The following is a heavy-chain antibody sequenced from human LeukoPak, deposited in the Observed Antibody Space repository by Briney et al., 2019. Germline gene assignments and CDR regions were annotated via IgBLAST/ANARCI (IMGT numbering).Heavy chain of an antibody. CDR1: GGSINSYY. Sequence: SETLSLTCTVSGGSINSYYWSWIHQPPGKGLEWIGEINHSGSTNYNPSLKSRVTISVDTSKNQFSLKLSSVTAADTAVYYCARRRIVVVPAANNWFDPWGQGTLATVSS. J-gene: IGHJ5*02. V-gene: IGHV4-34*01. CDR3: ARRRIVVVPAANNWFDP. D-gene: IGHD2-2*01. CDR2: INHSGST.